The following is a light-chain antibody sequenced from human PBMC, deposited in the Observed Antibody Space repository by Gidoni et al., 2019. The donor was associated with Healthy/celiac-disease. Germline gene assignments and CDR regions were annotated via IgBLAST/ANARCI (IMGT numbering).Light chain of an antibody. V-gene: IGKV1-9*01. CDR1: QGISSY. CDR2: AAS. CDR3: QQLNSYPLT. Sequence: DIQLTQSPSFLSASVGDRVTITCRASQGISSYLAWYQQKHGKAPKLLIYAASTLQSGVPSRFIGSGSGTEFTLTISSLQPEDFATYYCQQLNSYPLTFGGGTKVEIK. J-gene: IGKJ4*01.